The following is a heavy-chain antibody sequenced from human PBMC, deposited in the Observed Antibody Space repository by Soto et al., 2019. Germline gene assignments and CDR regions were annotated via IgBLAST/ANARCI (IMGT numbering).Heavy chain of an antibody. D-gene: IGHD6-13*01. Sequence: GSLRLSCAASGFTFSSYAMHWVRQAPGKGLEYVSGISSNGGSTYYANSVKGRFTISRDNSKNTLYLQMGSLRAEDMAVYYCARGVAVAGTLTAFDIWGQGTMVTVSS. V-gene: IGHV3-64*01. CDR2: ISSNGGST. CDR1: GFTFSSYA. CDR3: ARGVAVAGTLTAFDI. J-gene: IGHJ3*02.